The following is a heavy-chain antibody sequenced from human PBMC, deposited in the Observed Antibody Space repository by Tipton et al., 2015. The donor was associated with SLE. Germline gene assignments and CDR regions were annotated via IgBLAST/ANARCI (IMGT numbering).Heavy chain of an antibody. CDR3: ARGCSSSTCEPFYFFGMDV. CDR2: IYYSGSS. J-gene: IGHJ6*02. Sequence: LRLSCTVSGASMSSGDHYWSWIRQHPGKGLEWIGYIYYSGSSYYNPSLQSRLSMSVDTSKNQFSLKLGSVTAADTAVYYCARGCSSSTCEPFYFFGMDVWGQGTTVTVSS. CDR1: GASMSSGDHY. D-gene: IGHD2-2*01. V-gene: IGHV4-31*03.